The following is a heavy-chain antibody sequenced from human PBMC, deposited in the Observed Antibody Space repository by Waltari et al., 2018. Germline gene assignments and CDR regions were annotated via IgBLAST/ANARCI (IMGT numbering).Heavy chain of an antibody. D-gene: IGHD4-17*01. V-gene: IGHV4-4*07. CDR2: IYTSGST. Sequence: QVQLQESGPGLVKPSETLSLTCTVSGDSIISYYWSWIRQPAGKRLEWIGRIYTSGSTKYDPSLKCRVIMSVDTSNNQFSLKLTSVTAADTAVYYCARDYGNHFYFMDVWGKGTTVTISS. J-gene: IGHJ6*03. CDR1: GDSIISYY. CDR3: ARDYGNHFYFMDV.